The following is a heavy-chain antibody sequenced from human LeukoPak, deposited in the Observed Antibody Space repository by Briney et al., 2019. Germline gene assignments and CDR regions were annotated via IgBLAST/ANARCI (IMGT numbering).Heavy chain of an antibody. D-gene: IGHD5-18*01. CDR2: IYYSVST. Sequence: SETLSLTCTVSGGSITSGSYYWSWIRQHPGKGLEWIGYIYYSVSTYYNPSLKSRVTISIDTSKKQFSLDLNSVTAADTAVYYCARGISYGFVYWGQGTLVTVSS. CDR1: GGSITSGSYY. J-gene: IGHJ4*02. CDR3: ARGISYGFVY. V-gene: IGHV4-31*03.